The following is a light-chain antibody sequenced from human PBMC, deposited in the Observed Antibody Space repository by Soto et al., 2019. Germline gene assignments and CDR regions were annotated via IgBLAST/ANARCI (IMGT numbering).Light chain of an antibody. V-gene: IGKV1-39*01. J-gene: IGKJ3*01. CDR1: QSISSY. CDR3: QQSYSTPIT. CDR2: AAS. Sequence: DIPMTQSPSSLSASVGDRVTITCRASQSISSYLNWYQQKPGKAPKLLIYAASSLQSGVPSRFGGSGSGTDFTLTISSLQPEDFATYYCQQSYSTPITFGPGTKVDI.